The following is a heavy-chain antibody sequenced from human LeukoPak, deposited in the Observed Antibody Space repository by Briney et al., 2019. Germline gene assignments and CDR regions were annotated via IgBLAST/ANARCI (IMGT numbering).Heavy chain of an antibody. Sequence: SETLSLTCAVYGGSFSGYYWSWIRQPPGEGLEWIGEINHSGSTNYNPSLKSRVTISVDTSKNQFSLKLSSVTAADTAVYYCAGGHRRWRESWGQGTLVTVSS. CDR1: GGSFSGYY. CDR3: AGGHRRWRES. J-gene: IGHJ4*02. D-gene: IGHD1-14*01. V-gene: IGHV4-34*01. CDR2: INHSGST.